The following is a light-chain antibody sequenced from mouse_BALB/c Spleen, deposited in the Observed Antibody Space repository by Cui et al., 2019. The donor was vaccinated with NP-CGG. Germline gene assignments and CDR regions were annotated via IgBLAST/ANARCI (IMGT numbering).Light chain of an antibody. CDR1: TGAVITSNY. CDR3: ALWYSNHWV. J-gene: IGLJ1*01. V-gene: IGLV1*01. CDR2: GTN. Sequence: QAVVTQESALTTSPGETVTLTCRSSTGAVITSNYANWVQEKPDHLFTGLIGGTNNRTPGVPARFSGSLIADKAALTITGAQTEDEAIYFCALWYSNHWVFGGGTKLTVL.